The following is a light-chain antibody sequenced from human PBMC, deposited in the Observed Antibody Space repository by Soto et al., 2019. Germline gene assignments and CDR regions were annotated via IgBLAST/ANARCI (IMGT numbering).Light chain of an antibody. CDR2: AIS. V-gene: IGKV1-39*01. CDR1: HSVTTY. Sequence: DIQMTQSPSSLSASVGDRVTITCRASHSVTTYLHWYQQKAGEAPKLLIYAISNLQSGVSSSFSGSGSGTDFSLTRNPLHPEDFATDYCQQSYSTPWTFGQGTKVEIK. J-gene: IGKJ1*01. CDR3: QQSYSTPWT.